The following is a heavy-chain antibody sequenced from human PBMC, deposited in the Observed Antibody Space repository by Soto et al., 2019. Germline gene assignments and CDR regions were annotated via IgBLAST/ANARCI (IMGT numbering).Heavy chain of an antibody. V-gene: IGHV5-10-1*01. CDR1: GYSFTSYW. J-gene: IGHJ4*02. D-gene: IGHD3-22*01. CDR3: ARQRYYDSSGYYPLDY. Sequence: PGESLKISCKASGYSFTSYWISWVRQMPGKGLEWVGRIDPSDSYTNYSPSFQGHVTISADKSISTAYLQWSSLKASDTAMYYCARQRYYDSSGYYPLDYWGQGTRVTVSS. CDR2: IDPSDSYT.